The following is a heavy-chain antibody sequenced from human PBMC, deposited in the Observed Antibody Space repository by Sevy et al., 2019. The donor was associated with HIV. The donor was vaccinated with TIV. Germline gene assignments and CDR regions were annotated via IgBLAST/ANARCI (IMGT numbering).Heavy chain of an antibody. CDR3: ARAPPNDDYYGPLDH. CDR2: ISRGANFL. J-gene: IGHJ5*02. D-gene: IGHD3-16*01. V-gene: IGHV3-21*06. Sequence: GGSLRLSCSTFGFSFSDCPMTWVRQTPGQGLKWVSTISRGANFLFYDVSAESRFIISRDDAKNSVYLQMNSLEVEDSDVYYCARAPPNDDYYGPLDHWGRGTLVSVSS. CDR1: GFSFSDCP.